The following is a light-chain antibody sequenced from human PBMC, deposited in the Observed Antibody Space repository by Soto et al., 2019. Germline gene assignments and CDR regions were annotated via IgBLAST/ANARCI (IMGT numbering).Light chain of an antibody. Sequence: ETVLTQSPATLSLSPGERATLSCRASQSVGSNLTWYRQRPGQTPRLLIYDATNRATGIPARFSGSGSGTVFTLTISSLEPEDFAVYYCQQRTDWRLTFGGGTKVENK. V-gene: IGKV3-11*01. CDR2: DAT. J-gene: IGKJ4*01. CDR1: QSVGSN. CDR3: QQRTDWRLT.